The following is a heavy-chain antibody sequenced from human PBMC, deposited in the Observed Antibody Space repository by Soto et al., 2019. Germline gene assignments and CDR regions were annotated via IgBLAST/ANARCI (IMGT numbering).Heavy chain of an antibody. CDR3: ARDPMKWELLPDWFDP. J-gene: IGHJ5*02. D-gene: IGHD1-26*01. Sequence: TGGSLRLSCAASGFTFDDYGMSWVRQAPGKGLEWVSGINWNGGSTGYADSVKGRFTISRDNAKNSLYLQMNSLRAEDTALYYCARDPMKWELLPDWFDPWGQGTLVTVSS. CDR1: GFTFDDYG. CDR2: INWNGGST. V-gene: IGHV3-20*04.